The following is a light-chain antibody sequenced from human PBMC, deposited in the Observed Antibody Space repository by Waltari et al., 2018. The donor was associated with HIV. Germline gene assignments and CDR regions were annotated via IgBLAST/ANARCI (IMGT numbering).Light chain of an antibody. CDR2: AAS. V-gene: IGKV3-20*01. J-gene: IGKJ3*01. Sequence: ETLLTQSPGTLSLSPGERATLSCRTSYRLSSPFLAWYQQRPGQPPRLLIYAASTRATGIPDRFSGSGSGTDFTLTISRLEPEDFADYYCQQYDTAPFTFGLGTRVDIK. CDR3: QQYDTAPFT. CDR1: YRLSSPF.